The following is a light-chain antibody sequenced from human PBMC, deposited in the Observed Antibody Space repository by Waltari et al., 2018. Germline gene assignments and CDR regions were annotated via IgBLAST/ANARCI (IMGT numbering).Light chain of an antibody. J-gene: IGLJ2*01. Sequence: QSVLTQPPSASGTPGQRVTISCSGSSSNIGTYNVNWYQHLPGAAPKLLIFLINQRPPGVPDRFAASKSVTSASLAISGLQSEDEADYYCAAWDGSLNGVVFGGGTKLTFL. CDR2: LIN. CDR1: SSNIGTYN. CDR3: AAWDGSLNGVV. V-gene: IGLV1-44*01.